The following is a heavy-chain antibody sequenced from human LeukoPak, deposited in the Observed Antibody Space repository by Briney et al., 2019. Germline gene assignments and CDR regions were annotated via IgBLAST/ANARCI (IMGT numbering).Heavy chain of an antibody. J-gene: IGHJ3*02. V-gene: IGHV3-48*03. CDR1: GFTFSSYE. CDR2: ISDVGTTQ. D-gene: IGHD2-21*02. CDR3: ARDRSKVTAYDDALDM. Sequence: PGGSLRLPCAGSGFTFSSYELNWVRQAPGKGLEWVSYISDVGTTQHYADSVKGRFTISRDNVKNSVFLQMKSLTAEDTAVYYCARDRSKVTAYDDALDMWGQGTMVIVSS.